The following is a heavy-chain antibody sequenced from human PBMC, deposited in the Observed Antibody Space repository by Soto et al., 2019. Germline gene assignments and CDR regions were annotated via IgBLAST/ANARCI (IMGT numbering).Heavy chain of an antibody. D-gene: IGHD1-26*01. CDR1: GFAFSRYS. V-gene: IGHV3-48*02. CDR3: ARGKRLGATFADY. Sequence: EVQLVESGGALVQPGGSLRLSCAASGFAFSRYSMNWVRQAPGKGLEWVSYISSSSNTIYYGDSVKGRFTISRDDAKNSLYLQMNSLRDEDTAVYYCARGKRLGATFADYWGQGTLVTVSS. J-gene: IGHJ4*02. CDR2: ISSSSNTI.